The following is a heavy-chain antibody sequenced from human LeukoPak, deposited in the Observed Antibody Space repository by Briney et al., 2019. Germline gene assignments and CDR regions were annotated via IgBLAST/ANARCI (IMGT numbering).Heavy chain of an antibody. J-gene: IGHJ2*01. CDR2: ISGSIGST. CDR3: AKDVRSGWLQAFDL. D-gene: IGHD5-12*01. CDR1: GFTFSSYA. Sequence: GGSLRLSCAASGFTFSSYAMSWVRQAPGKGLEWVSAISGSIGSTYYADSVKGRFTISRDNSKNTLYLEMNSLRAEDTALYYCAKDVRSGWLQAFDLWGRGTLVTVSS. V-gene: IGHV3-23*01.